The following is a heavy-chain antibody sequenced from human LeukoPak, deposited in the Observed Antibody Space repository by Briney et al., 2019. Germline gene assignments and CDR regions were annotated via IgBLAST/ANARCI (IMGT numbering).Heavy chain of an antibody. CDR3: ASPSSGQSFDI. D-gene: IGHD6-19*01. V-gene: IGHV3-53*01. J-gene: IGHJ3*02. Sequence: GGSLRLSCAASGFTFSSYWMHWVRQGPGKGLVWVSVIYTGGNTYYADSVKGRFTISRDNSKNTLYLQMHSLRAEDTAVYYCASPSSGQSFDIWGQGTMVTVSS. CDR1: GFTFSSYW. CDR2: IYTGGNT.